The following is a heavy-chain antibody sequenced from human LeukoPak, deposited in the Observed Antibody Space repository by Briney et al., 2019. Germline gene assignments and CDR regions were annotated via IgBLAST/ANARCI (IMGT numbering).Heavy chain of an antibody. CDR2: ISSSGSTI. CDR3: ATEKQTGSYIEY. D-gene: IGHD7-27*01. V-gene: IGHV3-11*01. J-gene: IGHJ4*02. Sequence: GGSLRLSCAASKFTFSGYYMSWIRQAPGKGLEWVSCISSSGSTIYYADSVKGRFTISRDNAKNSLYLQMNSLRAEDTAVYFCATEKQTGSYIEYWGQGTLVTVSS. CDR1: KFTFSGYY.